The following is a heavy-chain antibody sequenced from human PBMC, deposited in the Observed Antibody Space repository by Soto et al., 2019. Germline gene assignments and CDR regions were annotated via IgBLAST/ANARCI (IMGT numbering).Heavy chain of an antibody. D-gene: IGHD3-22*01. J-gene: IGHJ5*02. V-gene: IGHV3-23*01. CDR3: AKGLLIVVVRDWFDP. Sequence: EVQLLESGGGLVQPGGSLRLSCAASGFTLSNYAMSWVRQAPGKGLEWVSTISDSGSGGSTFYADSVKGRFTISRDNSKNTLYLQMSSLRAEDTAVYYCAKGLLIVVVRDWFDPWGQGTLVTVSS. CDR2: ISDSGSGGST. CDR1: GFTLSNYA.